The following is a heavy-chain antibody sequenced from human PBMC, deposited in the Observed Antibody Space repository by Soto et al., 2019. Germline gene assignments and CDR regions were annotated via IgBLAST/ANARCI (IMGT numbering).Heavy chain of an antibody. CDR1: GGTFSSCA. Sequence: SVKVSCKASGGTFSSCAISWVRQAPGQGLEWMGGIIPILGTANYAQKFQGRVTITADKSTSTAYMELSSLRSEDTAAYYCARAEPAGAFDIWGQGTMVTVSS. J-gene: IGHJ3*02. V-gene: IGHV1-69*10. CDR3: ARAEPAGAFDI. CDR2: IIPILGTA.